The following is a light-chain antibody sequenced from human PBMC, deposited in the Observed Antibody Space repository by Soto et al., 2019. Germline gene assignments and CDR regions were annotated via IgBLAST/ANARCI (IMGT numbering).Light chain of an antibody. CDR2: GTS. CDR1: QSVSSSY. V-gene: IGKV3-20*01. Sequence: EIVLTQSPGTLSLSPGERATLSCRASQSVSSSYLAWYQQKPGQAPRLLIYGTSNRATGIPDRFSGSGSGTDFTLTIRRLEPEDFAMYFCQQYDNSPFTFGPGTKVDIK. CDR3: QQYDNSPFT. J-gene: IGKJ3*01.